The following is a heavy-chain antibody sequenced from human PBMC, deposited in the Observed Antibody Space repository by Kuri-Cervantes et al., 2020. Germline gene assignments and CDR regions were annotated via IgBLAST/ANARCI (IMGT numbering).Heavy chain of an antibody. CDR2: IYYSGST. Sequence: SETLSLTCTVSGGSISSGSYYWSWIRQPPGKGLEWIGYIYYSGSTNYNPSLKSRVTISVDTSKNQFSLKLSSVTAADTAVYYCASGEQLLWFGELLGFYGMDVWGQGTTVTVSS. V-gene: IGHV4-61*01. CDR1: GGSISSGSYY. CDR3: ASGEQLLWFGELLGFYGMDV. J-gene: IGHJ6*02. D-gene: IGHD3-10*01.